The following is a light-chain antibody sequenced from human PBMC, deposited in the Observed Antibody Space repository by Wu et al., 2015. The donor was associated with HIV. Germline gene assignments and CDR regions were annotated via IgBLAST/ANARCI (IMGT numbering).Light chain of an antibody. J-gene: IGKJ1*01. V-gene: IGKV3D-20*02. CDR1: QSISSNY. CDR2: IAS. Sequence: EIVLTQSPGTLSLSPGERATLSCRASQSISSNYLAWYQQKPGQAPRLLISIASRRATGVPDRFSGSVSGTDFTLTISSLAPEDFAVYYCQQRSTWPWTFGQGTKV. CDR3: QQRSTWPWT.